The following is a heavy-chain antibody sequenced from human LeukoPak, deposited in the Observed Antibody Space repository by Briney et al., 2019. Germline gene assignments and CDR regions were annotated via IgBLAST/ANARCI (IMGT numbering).Heavy chain of an antibody. Sequence: ASVKVSCKVSGYTLTELSMHWVRQAPGKGLEWMGGFDPEDGETIYAQKFQGRVTMTEDTSTDTAYMELSSLRSEDTAVYYCARLGVLTGYSYNWFDPWGQGTLVTVSS. D-gene: IGHD3-9*01. J-gene: IGHJ5*02. CDR3: ARLGVLTGYSYNWFDP. V-gene: IGHV1-24*01. CDR1: GYTLTELS. CDR2: FDPEDGET.